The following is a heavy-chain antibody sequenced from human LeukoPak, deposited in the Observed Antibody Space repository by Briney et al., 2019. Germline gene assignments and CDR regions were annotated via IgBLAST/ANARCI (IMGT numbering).Heavy chain of an antibody. J-gene: IGHJ6*03. CDR3: ARGNLIWFGELYLYYMDV. Sequence: GSSVKVSCKASGGTFSSYAISWVRQAPGQGLEWMGGIIPIFGTANYAQKFQGRVTITADESTSTAYMELSSLRSEDTAVYYCARGNLIWFGELYLYYMDVWGKGTTVTVSS. CDR2: IIPIFGTA. CDR1: GGTFSSYA. V-gene: IGHV1-69*01. D-gene: IGHD3-10*01.